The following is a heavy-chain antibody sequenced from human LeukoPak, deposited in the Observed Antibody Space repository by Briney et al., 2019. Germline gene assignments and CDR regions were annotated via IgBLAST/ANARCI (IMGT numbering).Heavy chain of an antibody. D-gene: IGHD2-15*01. V-gene: IGHV3-23*01. CDR2: ISDPHSGSQT. CDR1: GFTFSSYS. J-gene: IGHJ4*02. Sequence: GGSLRLSCAASGFTFSSYSMHWVRQALGQGLEWVSSISDPHSGSQTHYADSVKGRLTISKDDYQNTVYLQMDSLRAEDTAVYYCTTRLQHHFDYWGQGTQVTVSS. CDR3: TTRLQHHFDY.